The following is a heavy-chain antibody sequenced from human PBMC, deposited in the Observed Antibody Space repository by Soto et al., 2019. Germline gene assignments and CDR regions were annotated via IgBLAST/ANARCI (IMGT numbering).Heavy chain of an antibody. Sequence: EVQLVESGGGLVQPGGSLRLSCAASGFTVSTNFMTWVRQAPGKGLEWVSVIYSAGSTFYADSVKGRFTITRDNSKNTLYFQLNSLKAEDTAVYYCARARMQLWPNYYDDGLDVWGQGTTVTVSS. V-gene: IGHV3-66*01. CDR3: ARARMQLWPNYYDDGLDV. CDR2: IYSAGST. D-gene: IGHD5-18*01. CDR1: GFTVSTNF. J-gene: IGHJ6*02.